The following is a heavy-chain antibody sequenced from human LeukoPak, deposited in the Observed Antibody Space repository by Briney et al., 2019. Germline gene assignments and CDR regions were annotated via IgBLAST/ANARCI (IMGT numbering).Heavy chain of an antibody. V-gene: IGHV3-23*01. J-gene: IGHJ3*02. CDR2: ISGSGGST. Sequence: GGSLRLSCAVSGFTFSSYAMSWVRQAPGKGLEWVSAISGSGGSTYYADSVKGRFTISRDNSKNTLYLQMNSLRAEDTAVYYCAKDNVARGYYYDSSGYYYVDAFDIWGQGTMVTVSS. CDR3: AKDNVARGYYYDSSGYYYVDAFDI. D-gene: IGHD3-22*01. CDR1: GFTFSSYA.